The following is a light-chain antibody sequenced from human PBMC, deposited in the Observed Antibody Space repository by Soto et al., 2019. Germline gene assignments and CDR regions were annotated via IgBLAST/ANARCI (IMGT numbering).Light chain of an antibody. CDR1: SSDIGNYDY. Sequence: QSALTQPASVSGSPGQSITISCTGTSSDIGNYDYVSWFQQHPGKAPKLLISEVSNWPSGISYRFSGSKSGTTASLTISGLQAEDEADYYCSSYTRTSSYVFGGGTKLTVL. CDR2: EVS. J-gene: IGLJ1*01. CDR3: SSYTRTSSYV. V-gene: IGLV2-14*01.